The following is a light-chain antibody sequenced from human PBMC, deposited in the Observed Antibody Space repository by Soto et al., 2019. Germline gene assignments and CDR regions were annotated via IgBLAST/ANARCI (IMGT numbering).Light chain of an antibody. V-gene: IGKV3-15*01. Sequence: EIVLTQSPATLSVSPGERATLSCRASQSVNSNLAWYQQKPGQAPRLLIYGASTRATDIPARFSGSGSETDFTLIISSLQSEDFAVYFCQQYDSGPPPWTFGQGTKVEI. CDR2: GAS. J-gene: IGKJ1*01. CDR3: QQYDSGPPPWT. CDR1: QSVNSN.